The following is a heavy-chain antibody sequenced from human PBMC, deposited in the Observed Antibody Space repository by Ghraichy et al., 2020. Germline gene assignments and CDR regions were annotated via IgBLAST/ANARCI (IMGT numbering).Heavy chain of an antibody. V-gene: IGHV3-23*01. CDR3: AKRSGSYGCFDY. Sequence: GGSLRLSCAASGFTFSSYAMSWVRQAPGKGLEWVSGISGSGGVTYYTDSVEGRFTISRDNSKNTLYLQMNSLRAEDTAVYYCAKRSGSYGCFDYWGQGTLVTVS. J-gene: IGHJ4*02. CDR2: ISGSGGVT. CDR1: GFTFSSYA. D-gene: IGHD1-26*01.